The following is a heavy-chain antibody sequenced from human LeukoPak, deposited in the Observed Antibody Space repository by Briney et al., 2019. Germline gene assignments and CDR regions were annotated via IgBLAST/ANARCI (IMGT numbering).Heavy chain of an antibody. Sequence: PSETLSLTCTVSGGSISSTRYYWGWIRQPPGKGLEWIGSIYYSGNTYYNPSLKSRVTMSVDRSKNQFSLKLSSVTAADTAVFYCARVGDGFNPYGGVYFDYWGQGTLVTVSS. D-gene: IGHD5-24*01. J-gene: IGHJ4*02. CDR3: ARVGDGFNPYGGVYFDY. V-gene: IGHV4-39*07. CDR2: IYYSGNT. CDR1: GGSISSTRYY.